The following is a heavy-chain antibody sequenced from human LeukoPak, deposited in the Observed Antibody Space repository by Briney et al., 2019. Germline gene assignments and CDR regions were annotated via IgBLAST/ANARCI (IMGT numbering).Heavy chain of an antibody. J-gene: IGHJ6*03. D-gene: IGHD2-15*01. Sequence: PSETLSLTCTVSGGSISSYYWSWIRQPPGKGLEWIGYIHYSGSTNYNPSLKSRVTISVDTSKNQFSLKLSSVTAADTALYYCARTTEGYCRGRSCYSYYYYMDVWGKGTTVTVSS. CDR2: IHYSGST. V-gene: IGHV4-59*01. CDR3: ARTTEGYCRGRSCYSYYYYMDV. CDR1: GGSISSYY.